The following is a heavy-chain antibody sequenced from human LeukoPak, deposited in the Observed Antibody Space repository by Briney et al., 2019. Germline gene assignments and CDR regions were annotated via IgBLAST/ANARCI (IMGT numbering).Heavy chain of an antibody. CDR2: ISGSGGST. J-gene: IGHJ4*02. V-gene: IGHV3-23*01. D-gene: IGHD3-10*01. Sequence: GGSLRLSCAASGFTFSSYAMSWVRQAPGKGLEWVSAISGSGGSTYYADSVKGRFTISRDNSKNTLYLQMNSLRAEDTAVYYCAEDRGITMVRGVIDYWGQGTLVTVSS. CDR1: GFTFSSYA. CDR3: AEDRGITMVRGVIDY.